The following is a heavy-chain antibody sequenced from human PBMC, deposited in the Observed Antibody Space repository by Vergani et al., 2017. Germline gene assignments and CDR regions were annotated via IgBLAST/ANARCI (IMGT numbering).Heavy chain of an antibody. J-gene: IGHJ4*02. CDR3: AKYLRDSTDGLPDS. CDR2: IGKDGNNT. Sequence: QVQLVESAGGVVQPGGSLRLSCAASGFTFSNFGMHWIRQAPGKGLDWLAYIGKDGNNTRIRDAVKGRFTISRENSKDILYLQMDSLRSEDTALYYCAKYLRDSTDGLPDSWGPGTLVIVSS. V-gene: IGHV3-30*02. D-gene: IGHD2-21*02. CDR1: GFTFSNFG.